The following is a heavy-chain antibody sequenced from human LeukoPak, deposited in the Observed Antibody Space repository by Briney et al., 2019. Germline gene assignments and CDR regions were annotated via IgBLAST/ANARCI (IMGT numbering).Heavy chain of an antibody. D-gene: IGHD3-10*01. V-gene: IGHV4-59*01. CDR2: IYYSGST. CDR1: GGSISSYY. J-gene: IGHJ4*02. Sequence: SETLSLTCTVSGGSISSYYWSWIRQPPGKGLEWIGYIYYSGSTNYNPSLKSRVTISVDTSKNQFSLKLRSVTAADTAVYFCGREASRAGTYYFDYWGQGTLLTVSS. CDR3: GREASRAGTYYFDY.